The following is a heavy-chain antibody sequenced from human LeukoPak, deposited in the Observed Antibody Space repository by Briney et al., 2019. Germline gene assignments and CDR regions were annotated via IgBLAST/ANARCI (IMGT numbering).Heavy chain of an antibody. Sequence: LETLSLTCTVSGGSISSYYWSWIRQPPGKGLEWIGYIYYSGSTNYNPSLKSRVTISVDTSKNQFSLKLSSVTAADTDVYYCARLSSSWDSGYFDYWGQGTLVTVSS. D-gene: IGHD6-13*01. CDR2: IYYSGST. J-gene: IGHJ4*02. CDR1: GGSISSYY. V-gene: IGHV4-59*01. CDR3: ARLSSSWDSGYFDY.